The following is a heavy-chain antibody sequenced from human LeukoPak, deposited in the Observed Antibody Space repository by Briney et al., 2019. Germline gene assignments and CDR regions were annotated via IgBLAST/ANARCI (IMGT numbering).Heavy chain of an antibody. Sequence: GESLKISCKGSGYSFTSCWIGWVRQMPGKGLEWMGIIYPGDSDTRYSPSFQGQVTISADKSISTAYLQWSSLKASDTAMYYCARLAEKYYYDSSGYYWTPWGQGTLVTVSS. CDR3: ARLAEKYYYDSSGYYWTP. V-gene: IGHV5-51*01. CDR2: IYPGDSDT. D-gene: IGHD3-22*01. J-gene: IGHJ5*02. CDR1: GYSFTSCW.